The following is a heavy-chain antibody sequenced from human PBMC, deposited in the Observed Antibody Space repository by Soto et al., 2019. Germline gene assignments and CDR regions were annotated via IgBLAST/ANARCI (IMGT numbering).Heavy chain of an antibody. D-gene: IGHD1-26*01. CDR1: GFTFSDYY. Sequence: GGSLRLSCAASGFTFSDYYMSWVRQAPGKGLEWVSYISSSGSTIYYTDSVKGRFTIPRDNAKNSLYLQMNSLRAEDTAVYSCVRVVGRQSGSRCFDLWGRGTLVTVSS. CDR3: VRVVGRQSGSRCFDL. CDR2: ISSSGSTI. J-gene: IGHJ2*01. V-gene: IGHV3-11*01.